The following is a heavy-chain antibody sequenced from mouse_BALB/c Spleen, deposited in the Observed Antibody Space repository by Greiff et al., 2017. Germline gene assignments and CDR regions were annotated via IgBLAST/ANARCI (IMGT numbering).Heavy chain of an antibody. Sequence: VKLMESGPDLVAPSQSLSITCTVSGFSLTSYGVHWVRQPPGKGLEWLVVIWSDGSTTYNSALKSRLGISKDNSTSHVFLKMNSLQTDDTAMYYCARQRQLGLYYDAMDYWGQGTSVTVSS. CDR2: IWSDGST. D-gene: IGHD3-2*01. CDR3: ARQRQLGLYYDAMDY. V-gene: IGHV2-6-2*01. CDR1: GFSLTSYG. J-gene: IGHJ4*01.